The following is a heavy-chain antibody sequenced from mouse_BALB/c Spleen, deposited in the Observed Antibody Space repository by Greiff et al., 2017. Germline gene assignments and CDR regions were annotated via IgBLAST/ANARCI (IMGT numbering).Heavy chain of an antibody. Sequence: EVQLQESGPGLVKPSQSLSLTCSVTGYSITSGYYWNWIRQFPGNKLEWMGYISYDGSNNYNPSLKNRISITRDTSKNQFFLKLNSVTTEDTATYYCAYYYGSSYAMDYWGQGTSVTVSS. CDR3: AYYYGSSYAMDY. D-gene: IGHD1-1*01. CDR2: ISYDGSN. V-gene: IGHV3-6*02. CDR1: GYSITSGYY. J-gene: IGHJ4*01.